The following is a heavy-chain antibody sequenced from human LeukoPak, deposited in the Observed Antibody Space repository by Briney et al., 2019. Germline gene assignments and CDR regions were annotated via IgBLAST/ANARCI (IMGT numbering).Heavy chain of an antibody. V-gene: IGHV3-11*04. CDR3: ARAGELRYMDV. CDR1: GFTFSDYY. CDR2: IKGTGLTT. D-gene: IGHD3-16*01. J-gene: IGHJ6*03. Sequence: GGSLRLSCAASGFTFSDYYMSWIRQAPGKGLEWVSTIKGTGLTTYYADSVKGRFTISRDNAKNPLFLQMSSLRADDTAIYYCARAGELRYMDVWGKGTAVTVSS.